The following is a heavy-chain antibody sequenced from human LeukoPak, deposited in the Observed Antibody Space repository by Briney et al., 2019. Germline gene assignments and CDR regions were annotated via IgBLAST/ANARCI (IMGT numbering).Heavy chain of an antibody. CDR3: ARDLEYCSGGSCYRAIDY. Sequence: GGSLRLSCAASGFTFSSYGMHWVRQAPGKGLEWVSYISSSSSYTNYADSVKGRFTISRDNAKNSLYLQMNSLRAEDTAVYYCARDLEYCSGGSCYRAIDYWGQGTLVTVSS. D-gene: IGHD2-15*01. V-gene: IGHV3-21*05. J-gene: IGHJ4*02. CDR1: GFTFSSYG. CDR2: ISSSSSYT.